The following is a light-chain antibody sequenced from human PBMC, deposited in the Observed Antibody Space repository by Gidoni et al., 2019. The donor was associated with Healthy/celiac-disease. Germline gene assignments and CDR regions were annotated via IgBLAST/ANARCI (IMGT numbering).Light chain of an antibody. CDR3: QQSYSTPPT. Sequence: DIQMTQSPSSLSASVGDRVTITCRASQSISSYLNWYQQKPGKAPKLLFYASSRLQGGVPSRFSGSGSGTDFTLTISSLQPEDFATYYWQQSYSTPPTFGQGTKVEIK. J-gene: IGKJ1*01. V-gene: IGKV1-39*01. CDR1: QSISSY. CDR2: ASS.